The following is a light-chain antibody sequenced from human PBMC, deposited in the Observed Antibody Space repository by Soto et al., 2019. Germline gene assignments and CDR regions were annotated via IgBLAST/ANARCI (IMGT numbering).Light chain of an antibody. CDR2: KAS. CDR1: QSISSW. J-gene: IGKJ2*01. V-gene: IGKV1-5*03. Sequence: DIQMTQSPSTLSASVGDRVPFTCRASQSISSWLAWYQQKPGKAPKLLIYKASSLESGVPSRFSGSGSGTEFTLTISSLQPDDFATYYCQQYNSYSYSFGQGTKLEIK. CDR3: QQYNSYSYS.